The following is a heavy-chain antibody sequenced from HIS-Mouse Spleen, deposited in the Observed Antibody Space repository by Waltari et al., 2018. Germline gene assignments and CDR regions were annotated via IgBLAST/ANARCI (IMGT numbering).Heavy chain of an antibody. CDR3: ARSPYYDFWSGYSDNWFDP. J-gene: IGHJ5*02. Sequence: QVQLQESGPGLVKPSQTLSLTCTVSGGSISSGCYFWSSIRQHQARGLEWIGYIYYSGRTYYNPSLKSRVTISVDTSKNQFSLKLSSVTAADTAVYYCARSPYYDFWSGYSDNWFDPWGQGTLVTVSS. CDR2: IYYSGRT. D-gene: IGHD3-3*01. V-gene: IGHV4-31*03. CDR1: GGSISSGCYF.